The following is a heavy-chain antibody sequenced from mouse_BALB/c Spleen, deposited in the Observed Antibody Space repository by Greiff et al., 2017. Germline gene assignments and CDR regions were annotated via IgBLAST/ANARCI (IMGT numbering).Heavy chain of an antibody. V-gene: IGHV1-4*02. CDR3: ARANGHGIAY. D-gene: IGHD6-1*01. CDR1: GYTFTSYT. CDR2: INPSSGYT. J-gene: IGHJ3*01. Sequence: VQLQQSAAELARPGASVKMSCKASGYTFTSYTMHWVKQRPGQGLEWIGYINPSSGYTEYNQKFKDKTTLTADKSSSTAYMQLSSLTSEDSAVYYCARANGHGIAYWGQGTLVTVSA.